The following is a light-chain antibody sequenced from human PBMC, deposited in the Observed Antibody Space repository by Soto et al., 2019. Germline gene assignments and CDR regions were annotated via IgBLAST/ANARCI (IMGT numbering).Light chain of an antibody. J-gene: IGKJ2*01. V-gene: IGKV2-28*01. CDR3: MRARQTPPHT. CDR2: LGS. CDR1: QSLLHSNGYQY. Sequence: DIVMTQSPLSLPVTPGEPASISCRSSQSLLHSNGYQYLDRYLQKPGQSPQLLMYLGSNRASGVPDRFSGSGSGTEFTLKISRVEAKDVEVYYCMRARQTPPHTLGKGTKLEIK.